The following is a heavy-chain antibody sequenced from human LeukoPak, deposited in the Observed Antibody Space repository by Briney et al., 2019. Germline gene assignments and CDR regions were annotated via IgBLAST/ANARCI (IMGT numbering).Heavy chain of an antibody. D-gene: IGHD6-19*01. CDR2: VYHSGST. Sequence: KASETLSLTCTVSGYSISSDYYWGWIRQPPGKGLEWIGSVYHSGSTYYNPSLRSRVTISGDTSKNQFSLKLSSVTAADTAVYYCARIYSSGWYGIDYWGQGTLVTVSS. CDR1: GYSISSDYY. V-gene: IGHV4-38-2*02. J-gene: IGHJ4*02. CDR3: ARIYSSGWYGIDY.